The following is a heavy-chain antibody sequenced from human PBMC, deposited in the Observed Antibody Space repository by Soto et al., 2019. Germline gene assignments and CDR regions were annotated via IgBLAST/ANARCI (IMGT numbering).Heavy chain of an antibody. CDR2: ISAYNGNT. CDR3: ARVGPTYCSSTSCYTRRPDWFDP. J-gene: IGHJ5*02. V-gene: IGHV1-18*04. Sequence: SVKVSCKASGYTFTSYGISWVRQAPGQGLEWMGWISAYNGNTNYAQKLQGRVTMTTDTSTSTAYMELRSLRSDDTAVYYCARVGPTYCSSTSCYTRRPDWFDPWGQGTLVTVSS. D-gene: IGHD2-2*02. CDR1: GYTFTSYG.